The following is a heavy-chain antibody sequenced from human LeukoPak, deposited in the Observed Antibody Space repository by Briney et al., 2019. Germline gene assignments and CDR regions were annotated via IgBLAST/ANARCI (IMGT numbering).Heavy chain of an antibody. CDR2: LYIGGPT. V-gene: IGHV3-53*01. J-gene: IGHJ4*02. Sequence: AGSLRLSCAVSGFIVRNNYMSWVRQAPGKGLEWVSSLYIGGPTYYSDSVKGRFSISRDNSDNVLYLQMNNLKTEDTALYYCARMFGAGQYYFDSWGLGTLVIVSS. D-gene: IGHD3-16*01. CDR1: GFIVRNNY. CDR3: ARMFGAGQYYFDS.